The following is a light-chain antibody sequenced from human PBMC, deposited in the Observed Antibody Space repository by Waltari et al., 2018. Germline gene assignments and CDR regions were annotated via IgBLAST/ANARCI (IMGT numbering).Light chain of an antibody. CDR3: QQYGTSSMYT. V-gene: IGKV3-20*01. CDR1: QSITTTY. Sequence: EIVLTQSPGTLSLSPGERATLSCRASQSITTTYLAGYQQRPGQAPRLLIYGVSIRATGIPDRFSGGGSWTDFTLTISRLEPEDFAMYYCQQYGTSSMYTFGQGTKLEIK. CDR2: GVS. J-gene: IGKJ2*01.